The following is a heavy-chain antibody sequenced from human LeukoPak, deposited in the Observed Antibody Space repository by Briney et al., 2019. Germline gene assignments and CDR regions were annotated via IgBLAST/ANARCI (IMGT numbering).Heavy chain of an antibody. D-gene: IGHD2-15*01. CDR2: INHSGST. CDR1: GGSFSGYY. Sequence: PSETLSLTCAVYGGSFSGYYWSWIRQPPGKGMEWIGEINHSGSTNHNPSLKSRVTISVDTSKNQFSLKLSSVTAADTAVYYCATGYCSGGSCYLPFDYWGQGTLVTVSS. CDR3: ATGYCSGGSCYLPFDY. V-gene: IGHV4-34*01. J-gene: IGHJ4*02.